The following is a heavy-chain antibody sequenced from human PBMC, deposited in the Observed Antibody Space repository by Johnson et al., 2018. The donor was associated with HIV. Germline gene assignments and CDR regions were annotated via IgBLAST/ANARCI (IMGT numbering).Heavy chain of an antibody. Sequence: VQVVESGGGLVKPGGSLRLSCAASGFTFSNAWMSWVRQAPGKGLEWVGRIESKTDGGTTDYAAPVKGRFTISRDDSKNPLYLQMNSLKTEDTAVYFCAGRGDAFDIWGQGTMLTVSS. CDR3: AGRGDAFDI. J-gene: IGHJ3*02. D-gene: IGHD2-15*01. CDR2: IESKTDGGTT. V-gene: IGHV3-15*04. CDR1: GFTFSNAW.